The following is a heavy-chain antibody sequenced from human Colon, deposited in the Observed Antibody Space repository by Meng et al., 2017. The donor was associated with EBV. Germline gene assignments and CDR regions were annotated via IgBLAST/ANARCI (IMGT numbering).Heavy chain of an antibody. CDR2: IYHSGTT. Sequence: QLPEAGPGLVKPSGTLSLTCAVSGDSISNNWWSWVRQPPGKGLEWIGEIYHSGTTNYNPSLRSRVTISVDKSKNQFSLQLTSVTAADTAVYYCARNGDYNPGLYWGQGTLVTVSS. V-gene: IGHV4-4*02. CDR3: ARNGDYNPGLY. CDR1: GDSISNNW. D-gene: IGHD4-17*01. J-gene: IGHJ4*02.